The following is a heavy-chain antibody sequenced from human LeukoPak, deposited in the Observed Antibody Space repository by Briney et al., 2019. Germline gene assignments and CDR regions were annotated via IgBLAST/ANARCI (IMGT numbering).Heavy chain of an antibody. Sequence: GGSLRLSCAASGFTFSNYAMILVRQAPGKGLEWVSGISASGGSTYYADSVKGRFTISRDNSKNTLYLQINSLRAEDTAVYYCARPRGRYWYFDLWGRGTLVTVSS. CDR2: ISASGGST. D-gene: IGHD2-15*01. CDR3: ARPRGRYWYFDL. CDR1: GFTFSNYA. J-gene: IGHJ2*01. V-gene: IGHV3-23*01.